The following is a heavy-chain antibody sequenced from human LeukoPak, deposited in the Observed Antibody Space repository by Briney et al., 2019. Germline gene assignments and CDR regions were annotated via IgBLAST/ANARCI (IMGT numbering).Heavy chain of an antibody. V-gene: IGHV4-59*07. Sequence: PSDTLSLTCAVYGESFSGYCWSWIRRPPGKGLEWIGCIYYSGSTNYNPSLKSRVTISVDTSKNQFSLKLSSVTAADTAVYYCARGTYPYYDILTGYDAFDIWGQGTMVTVSS. CDR2: IYYSGST. CDR1: GESFSGYC. J-gene: IGHJ3*02. D-gene: IGHD3-9*01. CDR3: ARGTYPYYDILTGYDAFDI.